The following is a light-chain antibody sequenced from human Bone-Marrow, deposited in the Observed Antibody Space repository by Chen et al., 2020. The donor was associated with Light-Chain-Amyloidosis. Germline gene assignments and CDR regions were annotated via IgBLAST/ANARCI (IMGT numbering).Light chain of an antibody. CDR1: NSNIVSNY. V-gene: IGLV1-47*01. J-gene: IGLJ3*02. CDR2: RND. Sequence: FVLTQPPSASGTPGQRVTISCSGSNSNIVSNYVYWYPHLPGPAPKLLIYRNDQRPSGVPDRFSVSKSGTSASLAISGLRSEDEADYYCAAWHDDTWVFGGGTKLTVL. CDR3: AAWHDDTWV.